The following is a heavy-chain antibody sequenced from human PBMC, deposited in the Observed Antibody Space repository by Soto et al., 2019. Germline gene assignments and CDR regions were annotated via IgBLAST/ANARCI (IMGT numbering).Heavy chain of an antibody. CDR2: IYYSGST. V-gene: IGHV4-39*01. CDR1: GGSISSSSYY. J-gene: IGHJ6*03. Sequence: SETLSLTCAVSGGSISSSSYYWGWIRQPPGKGLEWIGSIYYSGSTYYNPSLKSRVTISVDTSKNQFSLKLSSVTAADTAVYYCARQGYFSSTSCYWPRMVNPYYYYMDVWGKGTTVTVSS. CDR3: ARQGYFSSTSCYWPRMVNPYYYYMDV. D-gene: IGHD2-2*01.